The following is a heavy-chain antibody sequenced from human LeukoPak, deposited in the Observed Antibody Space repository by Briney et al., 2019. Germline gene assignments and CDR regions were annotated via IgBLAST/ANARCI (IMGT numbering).Heavy chain of an antibody. CDR1: GFTFSRYT. Sequence: GGSLRLSCAASGFTFSRYTMNWVRQAPGKGLEWVSSIGRSGSYIYYGDSVKGRFTISRDNAKNSLYLQMNSLRAEDTAVYYCARDCDGSGDYWGRGTLVTVSS. J-gene: IGHJ4*02. CDR2: IGRSGSYI. CDR3: ARDCDGSGDY. V-gene: IGHV3-21*01. D-gene: IGHD2-15*01.